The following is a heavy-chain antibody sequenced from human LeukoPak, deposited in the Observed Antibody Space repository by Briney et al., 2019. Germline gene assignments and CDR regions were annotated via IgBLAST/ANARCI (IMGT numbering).Heavy chain of an antibody. D-gene: IGHD1-1*01. V-gene: IGHV3-23*01. CDR2: ISGSGGRT. J-gene: IGHJ4*02. Sequence: TGGSLRLSCAASGFTFSNYVMSWVRQAPGKGLEWVSGISGSGGRTFYADSVKGRFTISRDNSKTTLYLQMNSLRAEDTAVYYCAKDSWRDQLPFSFDHWGQGTLVTVSS. CDR1: GFTFSNYV. CDR3: AKDSWRDQLPFSFDH.